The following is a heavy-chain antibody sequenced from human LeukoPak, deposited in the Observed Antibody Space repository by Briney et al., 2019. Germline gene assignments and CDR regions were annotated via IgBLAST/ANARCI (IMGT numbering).Heavy chain of an antibody. CDR1: GFSLSTSGVD. CDR2: IYWDDDK. CDR3: AHRWVGSSWYWVSFDY. Sequence: SGPTLVKPTQTLTLTCTFSGFSLSTSGVDVGWIRQPPGKALEWLALIYWDDDKRYSPSLKSRLTITKDTSKNQVVLTMTNMDPVDRATYYCAHRWVGSSWYWVSFDYWGQGTLVTVSS. D-gene: IGHD6-13*01. J-gene: IGHJ4*02. V-gene: IGHV2-5*02.